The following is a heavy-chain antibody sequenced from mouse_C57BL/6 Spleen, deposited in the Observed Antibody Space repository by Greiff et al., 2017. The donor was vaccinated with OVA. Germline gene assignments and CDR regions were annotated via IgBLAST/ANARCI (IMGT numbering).Heavy chain of an antibody. CDR3: ASYYGSSYAWFAY. D-gene: IGHD1-1*01. Sequence: VQLKQPGAELVKPGASVKLSCKASGYTFTSYWMHWVKQRPGQGLEWIGMIHPNSGSTNYNEKFKSKATLTVDKSSSTAYMQLSSLTSEDSAVYYCASYYGSSYAWFAYWGQGTLVTVSA. CDR2: IHPNSGST. V-gene: IGHV1-64*01. CDR1: GYTFTSYW. J-gene: IGHJ3*01.